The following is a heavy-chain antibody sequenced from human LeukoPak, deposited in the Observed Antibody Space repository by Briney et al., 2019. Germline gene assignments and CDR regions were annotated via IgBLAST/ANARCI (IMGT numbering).Heavy chain of an antibody. V-gene: IGHV4-39*07. J-gene: IGHJ4*02. CDR2: IHYSGST. Sequence: SETLSLTCTVSGGSITSSLYYGGWIRQPPGKGLEWIGSIHYSGSTYYNPSLKSRVTISVDTSKNQFSLKLTSVTAADTAVYYCAMVRGVMVVFDYWGQGTLVTVSS. CDR3: AMVRGVMVVFDY. CDR1: GGSITSSLYY. D-gene: IGHD3-10*01.